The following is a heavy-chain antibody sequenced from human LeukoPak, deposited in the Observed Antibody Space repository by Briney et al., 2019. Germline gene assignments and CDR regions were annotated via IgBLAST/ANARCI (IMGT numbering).Heavy chain of an antibody. Sequence: PGGSLRLSCAASGFTLSSYAMTWVRQAPGKGLECVSAISGSGADTYYADSVKGRFTISRDNSKDTLFLQMHSLRPGDTAVYYCVREDTPATANYWGQGTLVTISS. CDR2: ISGSGADT. V-gene: IGHV3-23*01. J-gene: IGHJ4*02. CDR3: VREDTPATANY. D-gene: IGHD2-21*02. CDR1: GFTLSSYA.